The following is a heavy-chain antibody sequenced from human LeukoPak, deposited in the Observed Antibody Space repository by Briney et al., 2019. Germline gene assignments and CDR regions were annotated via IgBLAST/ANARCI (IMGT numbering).Heavy chain of an antibody. Sequence: GASVKGSCKASGYTFTGYYMHWVRQAPGQGLEWMGWINPNSGGTNYAQKFQGRVTVTRDTSISTAYMELGRLRSDDTAVYCCARSFPIAVVVAAPDYWGQGTLVTVSS. CDR3: ARSFPIAVVVAAPDY. D-gene: IGHD2-15*01. J-gene: IGHJ4*02. CDR2: INPNSGGT. CDR1: GYTFTGYY. V-gene: IGHV1-2*02.